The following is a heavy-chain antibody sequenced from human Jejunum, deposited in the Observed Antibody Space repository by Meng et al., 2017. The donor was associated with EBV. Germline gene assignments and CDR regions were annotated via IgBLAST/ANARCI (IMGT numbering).Heavy chain of an antibody. D-gene: IGHD3-22*01. CDR1: GFSLSTIGVG. CDR3: AHFYDSSGYTDS. Sequence: QITLKESGPTLVKPTQTLTLTCTFSGFSLSTIGVGVSWIRQPPGKALEWLALIYWDDDQRFSPSLGSRLTITKDTSKNQVVLTMTNMDPADTGTYFCAHFYDSSGYTDSWGQGTLVTVSS. CDR2: IYWDDDQ. V-gene: IGHV2-5*02. J-gene: IGHJ5*01.